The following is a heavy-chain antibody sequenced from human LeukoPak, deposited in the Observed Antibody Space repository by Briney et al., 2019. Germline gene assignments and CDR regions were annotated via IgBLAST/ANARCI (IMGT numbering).Heavy chain of an antibody. CDR1: GGIFSNYA. Sequence: VASVKVSCKASGGIFSNYAISWVRQAPGQGLEWMGGIIPIFGKANYAQKFQGRVTITADESTSTAYMELSSLRSEDTAVYYCARDMPEEHSSGYYYAYWGQGTLVTVSS. CDR3: ARDMPEEHSSGYYYAY. V-gene: IGHV1-69*13. D-gene: IGHD3-22*01. J-gene: IGHJ4*02. CDR2: IIPIFGKA.